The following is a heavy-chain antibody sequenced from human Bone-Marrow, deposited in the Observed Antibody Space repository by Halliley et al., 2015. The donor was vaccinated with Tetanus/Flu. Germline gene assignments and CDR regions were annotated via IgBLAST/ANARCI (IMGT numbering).Heavy chain of an antibody. CDR2: IGPSSSTI. Sequence: SLRLSCEASGFNFREYYMYWIRQAPGRGMEWISYIGPSSSTIYYADAVKGRFTVSRDNAADSLYLQIKSLTVQDTAVYYCARSWHYYTVMDLWGQGTTVTVSS. CDR3: ARSWHYYTVMDL. J-gene: IGHJ6*02. V-gene: IGHV3-11*01. CDR1: GFNFREYY. D-gene: IGHD3-3*01.